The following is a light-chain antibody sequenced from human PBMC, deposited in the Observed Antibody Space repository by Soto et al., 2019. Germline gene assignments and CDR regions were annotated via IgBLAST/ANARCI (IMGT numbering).Light chain of an antibody. Sequence: QSALTQPASVSGSPGQSITISCSGTSSDIGAYEYVSWYQQHPGKPPKLMIYNINNRPSGGSYRFSGSKSGNTASLTISRLQTEDEADYYCLSHTASRTYVFGPGTKLTVL. CDR1: SSDIGAYEY. CDR3: LSHTASRTYV. J-gene: IGLJ1*01. CDR2: NIN. V-gene: IGLV2-14*03.